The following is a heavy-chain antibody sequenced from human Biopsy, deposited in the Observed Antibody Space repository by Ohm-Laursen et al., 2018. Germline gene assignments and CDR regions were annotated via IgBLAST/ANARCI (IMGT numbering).Heavy chain of an antibody. D-gene: IGHD3-22*01. CDR3: ASVVLGPTNDAFDL. Sequence: SDTLSLTCHVSGGYINNYYWSWIRQPAGKGLEWIGRIYPGGSTNYNPSLKSRVTMSVDTSKKQLSLRLRFVTAADTAMYYCASVVLGPTNDAFDLWGQGTMVVVSS. V-gene: IGHV4-4*07. CDR1: GGYINNYY. CDR2: IYPGGST. J-gene: IGHJ3*01.